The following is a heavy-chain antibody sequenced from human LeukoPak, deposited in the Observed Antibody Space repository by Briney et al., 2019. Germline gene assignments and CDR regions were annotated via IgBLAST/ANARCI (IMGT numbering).Heavy chain of an antibody. Sequence: PPGGSLRLSCAASGFTFSSYVMSWVRQAPGKGLEWVSALSGGGDSTYYVDSVKGRFTTSRENSKNTLYLQMNSLRAEDTAVYYCAKGSRSGRPYYFDYWGQGALVTVSS. J-gene: IGHJ4*02. CDR1: GFTFSSYV. D-gene: IGHD6-19*01. CDR2: LSGGGDST. CDR3: AKGSRSGRPYYFDY. V-gene: IGHV3-23*01.